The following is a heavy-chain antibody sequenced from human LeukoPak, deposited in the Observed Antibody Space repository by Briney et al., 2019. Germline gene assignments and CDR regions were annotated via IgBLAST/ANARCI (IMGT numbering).Heavy chain of an antibody. CDR3: ARDSNIARFFI. V-gene: IGHV4-4*02. J-gene: IGHJ4*02. D-gene: IGHD3-3*01. CDR2: IYYNGST. CDR1: GGSISSSNW. Sequence: PSGTLSLTCAVSGGSISSSNWWSWVRQPPGKDLEWIGTIYYNGSTYYNPSLKSRVTISKDTSKNQFSLKLTSVTAADTARYFCARDSNIARFFIWGQGTLVTVSS.